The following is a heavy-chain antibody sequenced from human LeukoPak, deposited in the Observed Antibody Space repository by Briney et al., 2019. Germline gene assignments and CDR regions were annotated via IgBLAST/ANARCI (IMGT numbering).Heavy chain of an antibody. CDR1: GGSFSGYY. CDR3: ARRLIAAAGRTFDY. D-gene: IGHD6-13*01. CDR2: INHSGST. J-gene: IGHJ4*02. V-gene: IGHV4-34*01. Sequence: PSETLSLTCAVYGGSFSGYYWSWIRQPPGKGLEWIGEINHSGSTNYNPSLKSRVTISADTSKNQFSLKLSSVTAADTAVYYCARRLIAAAGRTFDYWGQGTLVTVSS.